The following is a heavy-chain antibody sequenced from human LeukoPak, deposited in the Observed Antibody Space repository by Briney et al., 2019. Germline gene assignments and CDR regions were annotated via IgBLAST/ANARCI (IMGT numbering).Heavy chain of an antibody. D-gene: IGHD5-18*01. Sequence: SETLSLTCAVYGGSFSGYYWSWIRQPPGKGLEWIGEINHSGSTNYNPSLKSRVTISVDTSKNQFSLKLSSVTAADTAVYYCARIMEYRSYGDYYYGMDVWGQGTTVTVSS. CDR3: ARIMEYRSYGDYYYGMDV. J-gene: IGHJ6*02. V-gene: IGHV4-34*01. CDR2: INHSGST. CDR1: GGSFSGYY.